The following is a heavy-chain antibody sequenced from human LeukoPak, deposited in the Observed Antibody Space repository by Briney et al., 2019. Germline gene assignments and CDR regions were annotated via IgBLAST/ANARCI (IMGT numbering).Heavy chain of an antibody. CDR3: AREFEDTAMVT. D-gene: IGHD5-18*01. J-gene: IGHJ4*02. CDR2: ISSSGSTI. CDR1: GFTFSSYE. V-gene: IGHV3-48*03. Sequence: PGGSLRLSCAASGFTFSSYEMNWVRQAPGKGLEWVSYISSSGSTIYYADPVEGRFTISRDNAKNSLYLQMNSLRAEDTAVYYCAREFEDTAMVTWGQGTLVTVSS.